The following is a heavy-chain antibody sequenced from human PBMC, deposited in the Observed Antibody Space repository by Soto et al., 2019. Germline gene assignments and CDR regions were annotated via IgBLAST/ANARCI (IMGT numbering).Heavy chain of an antibody. CDR3: ARASASSMLRGVIIN. J-gene: IGHJ4*02. Sequence: TAQTLSLTCAVSGGSISRDNWWSWVRQPPGKGLEWIGEMYHSGNTNYNPSLKSRVTISVDKSKNQFSMKMTSVTAADTALYYCARASASSMLRGVIINWGQGTQVTVS. CDR1: GGSISRDNW. D-gene: IGHD3-10*01. CDR2: MYHSGNT. V-gene: IGHV4-4*02.